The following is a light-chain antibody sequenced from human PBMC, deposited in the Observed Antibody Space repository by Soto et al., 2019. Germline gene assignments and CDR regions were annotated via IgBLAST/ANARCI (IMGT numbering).Light chain of an antibody. V-gene: IGKV3-11*01. CDR1: QSVSSY. J-gene: IGKJ3*01. CDR2: DAS. Sequence: IVFTQSAVTLSLSPGERATLSCRASQSVSSYLARYQQKPGQPPRLLIYDASNRATGIPARFSGSGSGTDFPPTISSLEPEDFAVYYCHQYGSSYTFGPGTKVDIK. CDR3: HQYGSSYT.